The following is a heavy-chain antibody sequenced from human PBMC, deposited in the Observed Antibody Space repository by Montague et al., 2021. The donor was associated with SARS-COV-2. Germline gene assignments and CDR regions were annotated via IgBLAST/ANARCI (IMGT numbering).Heavy chain of an antibody. CDR1: GDSVSSNSAA. V-gene: IGHV6-1*01. J-gene: IGHJ4*02. Sequence: CAISGDSVSSNSAAWNWIRQSPSRGLEWLGRTYCRSKWYNDYAVSVKSRITINPDTSKNQFSLKLSSVTAADTAVYYCARGRVEITMIAVVFTGGIYYYDYWGRGTLVTVSS. D-gene: IGHD3-22*01. CDR2: TYCRSKWYN. CDR3: ARGRVEITMIAVVFTGGIYYYDY.